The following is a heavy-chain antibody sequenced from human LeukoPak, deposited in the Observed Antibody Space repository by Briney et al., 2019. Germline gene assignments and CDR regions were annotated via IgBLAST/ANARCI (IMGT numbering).Heavy chain of an antibody. CDR3: ARGGPDCSSTSCYGGYYYYYYYMDV. Sequence: GASVKVSCKASGYTFTSYDINWVRQATGQGLEWMGWMNPNSGNTGYAQKFQGRVTMTRNTSISTAYMELSSLRSEDTAVYYCARGGPDCSSTSCYGGYYYYYYYMDVWGKGNTVTVSS. D-gene: IGHD2-2*01. CDR2: MNPNSGNT. CDR1: GYTFTSYD. J-gene: IGHJ6*03. V-gene: IGHV1-8*01.